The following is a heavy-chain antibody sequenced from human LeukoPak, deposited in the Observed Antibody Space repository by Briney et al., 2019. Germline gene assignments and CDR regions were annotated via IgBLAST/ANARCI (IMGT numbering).Heavy chain of an antibody. D-gene: IGHD1-26*01. CDR2: ISSSVSTI. V-gene: IGHV3-48*03. CDR3: ATVGMGATIGY. J-gene: IGHJ4*02. Sequence: PGGSLRLSCAASGFTFSSYEMNWVRQAPGKGLEWVSYISSSVSTIYYADAVKGRFTISRDNAKNTLYLQMNSLRVEDTAVYYCATVGMGATIGYWGQGTLVTVSS. CDR1: GFTFSSYE.